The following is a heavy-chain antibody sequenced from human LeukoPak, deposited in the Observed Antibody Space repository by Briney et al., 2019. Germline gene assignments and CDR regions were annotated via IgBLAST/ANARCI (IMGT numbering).Heavy chain of an antibody. J-gene: IGHJ5*02. V-gene: IGHV4-34*01. CDR1: GGSFSGYY. Sequence: SETLSLTCAVYGGSFSGYYWSWIRQPPGKGLEWIGEINHSGSTNYNPSLKSRVTISVDTSKNQFSLKLSSVTAADTAVCYCARGAGAALLLRFDPWGQGTLVTVSS. CDR2: INHSGST. D-gene: IGHD6-6*01. CDR3: ARGAGAALLLRFDP.